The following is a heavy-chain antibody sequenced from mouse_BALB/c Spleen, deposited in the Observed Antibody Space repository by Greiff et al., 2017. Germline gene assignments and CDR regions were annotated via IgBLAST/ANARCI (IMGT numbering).Heavy chain of an antibody. Sequence: QVQLQQSGAELAKPGASVKMSCKASGYTFTSYWMHWVKQRPGQGLEWIGYINPSTGYTEYNQKFKDKATLTADKSSSTAYMQLSSLTSEDSAVYYCARWGYPDYWGQGTTLTVSS. CDR1: GYTFTSYW. CDR2: INPSTGYT. D-gene: IGHD2-2*01. J-gene: IGHJ2*01. CDR3: ARWGYPDY. V-gene: IGHV1-7*01.